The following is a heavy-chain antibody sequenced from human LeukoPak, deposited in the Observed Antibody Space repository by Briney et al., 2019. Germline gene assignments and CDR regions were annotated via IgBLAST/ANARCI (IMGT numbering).Heavy chain of an antibody. V-gene: IGHV3-33*01. Sequence: GGPLRLSCAASGFTFSSYGMHWVRQAPGKGLEGVAVIWYDGSNKYYADSVKGRFTISRDNSKNTLSLQMNSLRAEDTAVYYCARGTSGGYEGDYWGQGTLVTVSS. J-gene: IGHJ4*02. CDR1: GFTFSSYG. D-gene: IGHD1-1*01. CDR2: IWYDGSNK. CDR3: ARGTSGGYEGDY.